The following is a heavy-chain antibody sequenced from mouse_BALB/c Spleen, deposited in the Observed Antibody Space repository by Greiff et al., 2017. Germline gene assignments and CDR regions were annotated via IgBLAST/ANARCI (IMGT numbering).Heavy chain of an antibody. CDR3: ARDRGYGRFDV. CDR1: GFSLTSYG. CDR2: IWAGGST. V-gene: IGHV2-9*02. Sequence: VHLVESGPGLVAPSQSLSITCTVSGFSLTSYGVHWVRQPPGKGLEWLGVIWAGGSTNYNSALMSRLSISKDNSKSQVFLKMNSLPTDDTAMYYCARDRGYGRFDVWGAGTTVTVSS. D-gene: IGHD2-10*02. J-gene: IGHJ1*01.